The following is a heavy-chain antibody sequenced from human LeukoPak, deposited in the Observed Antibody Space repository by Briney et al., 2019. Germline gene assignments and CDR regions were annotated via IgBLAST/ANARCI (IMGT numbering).Heavy chain of an antibody. J-gene: IGHJ6*03. CDR1: GGSMRNENYD. Sequence: PSETLSLTCTISGGSMRNENYDWGWIRQSPGKGLEWIGTIFYSGSADYIPSLQSRVTISVGTSNNQLSLKLSSVTAADTAVYYCARHFHYDFWSGYYRQKGQKRDHYYYMDVWGKGTTVTVSS. D-gene: IGHD3-3*01. V-gene: IGHV4-39*01. CDR3: ARHFHYDFWSGYYRQKGQKRDHYYYMDV. CDR2: IFYSGSA.